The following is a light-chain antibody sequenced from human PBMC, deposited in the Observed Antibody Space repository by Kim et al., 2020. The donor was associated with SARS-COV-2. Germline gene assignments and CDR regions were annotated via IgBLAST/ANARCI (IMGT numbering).Light chain of an antibody. CDR1: QSVSSNY. CDR3: QQYATSPRT. J-gene: IGKJ1*01. CDR2: GAS. Sequence: EIVLTQSPGTLSLSPGERATLSCRASQSVSSNYLAWHQQKPGQAPRLLVYGASSRATGIPARFSGSGSGTDFTLTISRLEPEDFTVYFCQQYATSPRTFGQGTKVDIK. V-gene: IGKV3-20*01.